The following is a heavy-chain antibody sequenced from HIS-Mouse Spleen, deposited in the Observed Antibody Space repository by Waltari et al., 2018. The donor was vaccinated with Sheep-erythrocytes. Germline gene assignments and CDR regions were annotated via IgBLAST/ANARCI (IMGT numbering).Heavy chain of an antibody. CDR3: ARGTTPRAARGGLDY. J-gene: IGHJ4*02. Sequence: QVQLVQSGAEVKKPGASVKVSCKASGYTFTSYYMHWVRQAPGQGLEWMGIINPSGGSTSYAQKYKGRVTMTRDTSTSTVYMELSSLRSEDTAVYYCARGTTPRAARGGLDYWGQGTLVTVSS. CDR1: GYTFTSYY. CDR2: INPSGGST. D-gene: IGHD6-6*01. V-gene: IGHV1-46*03.